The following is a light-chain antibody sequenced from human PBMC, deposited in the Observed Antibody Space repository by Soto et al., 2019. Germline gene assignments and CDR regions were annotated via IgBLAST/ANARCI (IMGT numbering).Light chain of an antibody. CDR3: MQALQTPYT. J-gene: IGKJ2*01. V-gene: IGKV3-20*01. CDR1: QSVSSSY. Sequence: EIVLTQSPGTLSLSPGERATLSCRASQSVSSSYLAWYQQKPGQAPRLLIYRTSNRATGIPDRFSGSGSGTDFTLTISRLEAEDVGVYYCMQALQTPYTFGQGTKLEIK. CDR2: RTS.